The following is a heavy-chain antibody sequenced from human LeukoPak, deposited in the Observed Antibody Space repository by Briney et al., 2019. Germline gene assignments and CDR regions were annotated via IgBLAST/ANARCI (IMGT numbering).Heavy chain of an antibody. CDR3: ARHPRVEVADPGAPHI. CDR2: IYSSGST. J-gene: IGHJ3*02. D-gene: IGHD6-19*01. CDR1: GGSLSGYY. Sequence: PSETLSLTCTVSGGSLSGYYWSWIRQPAGKGLEWIGRIYSSGSTNYHPSLKSRVTMSVDTSKNQFSLKLSSVTAADTAMYFCARHPRVEVADPGAPHIWGQGTMVTVSS. V-gene: IGHV4-4*07.